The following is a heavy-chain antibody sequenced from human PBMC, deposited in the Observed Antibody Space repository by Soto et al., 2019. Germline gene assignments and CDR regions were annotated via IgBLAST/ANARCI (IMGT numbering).Heavy chain of an antibody. CDR3: ARDAEYSSPEYYYYGMDV. V-gene: IGHV1-18*01. J-gene: IGHJ6*02. CDR2: ISAYNGNT. D-gene: IGHD6-6*01. CDR1: GYTFTSYG. Sequence: ASVKVSCKASGYTFTSYGISWVRQAPGQGLEWMGWISAYNGNTNYAQKLQGRLTMTTDTSTSTAYMELRSLRSDDTAVYYCARDAEYSSPEYYYYGMDVWGQGTTVTVSS.